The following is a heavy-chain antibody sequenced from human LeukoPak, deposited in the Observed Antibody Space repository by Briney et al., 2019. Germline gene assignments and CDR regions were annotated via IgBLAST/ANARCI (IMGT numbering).Heavy chain of an antibody. Sequence: GGTLRLSCASSGFTFSSYGMNWVRQAPGKGLEWVSLISGSGDWTHYADSVKGRFTISRDNSKNTLYLQMNSLRAEDTAVYLCAKDSSGWSRDYWGQGTVVTVSS. D-gene: IGHD6-19*01. V-gene: IGHV3-23*01. J-gene: IGHJ4*02. CDR2: ISGSGDWT. CDR3: AKDSSGWSRDY. CDR1: GFTFSSYG.